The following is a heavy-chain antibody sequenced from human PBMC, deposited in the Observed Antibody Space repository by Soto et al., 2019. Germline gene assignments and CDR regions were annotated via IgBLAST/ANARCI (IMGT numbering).Heavy chain of an antibody. D-gene: IGHD4-17*01. CDR1: GFTFSNAW. J-gene: IGHJ4*02. Sequence: GGSLRLSCAASGFTFSNAWMNWVRQAPGKGLEWVGRIKSKTDGGTTDYAAPVKGRFTISRDNSKNTLYLQMNSLRAEDTAVYYCARTIYGDPDYWGQGTLVTVS. V-gene: IGHV3-15*07. CDR2: IKSKTDGGTT. CDR3: ARTIYGDPDY.